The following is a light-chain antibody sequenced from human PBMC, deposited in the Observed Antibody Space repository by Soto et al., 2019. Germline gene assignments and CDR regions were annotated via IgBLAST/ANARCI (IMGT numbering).Light chain of an antibody. CDR3: AAWDDSLNGPV. CDR2: SND. V-gene: IGLV1-44*01. CDR1: SSNIGSNT. Sequence: QSVLTQPPSVSGTPGQRVTISCSGSSSNIGSNTVSWYQQLPGTAPKLLICSNDQRPSGVPDRFSDSKSGTSDSLVISGLQSEDEADYYCAAWDDSLNGPVFGGGTTLTVL. J-gene: IGLJ3*02.